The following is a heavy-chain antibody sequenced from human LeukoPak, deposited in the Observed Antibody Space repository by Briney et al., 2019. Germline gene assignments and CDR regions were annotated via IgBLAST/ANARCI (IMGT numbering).Heavy chain of an antibody. V-gene: IGHV1-24*01. D-gene: IGHD2-2*01. CDR3: ARPQQGGTTRSHGLDV. J-gene: IGHJ6*02. CDR2: FDPGMDET. Sequence: ASVKVSCKVSGYSLSELTMHWVRHAPGKGLEWMGGFDPGMDETIYAEKFQGRITMTEDTSTDTAYMELSSLRAEDTAVYYCARPQQGGTTRSHGLDVWGQGTTVTVSS. CDR1: GYSLSELT.